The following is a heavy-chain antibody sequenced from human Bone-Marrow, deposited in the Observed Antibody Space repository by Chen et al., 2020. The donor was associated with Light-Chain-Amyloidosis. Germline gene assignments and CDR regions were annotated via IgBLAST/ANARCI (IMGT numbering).Heavy chain of an antibody. Sequence: DVQLVESGGGLVQPGGSLRLSCAASGFTFSDYWMHWVRQAPGKGLVWVSRIKGDGSDISYADSVKGRFTISRDNAKNTLYLQVNSLRAEDTATYYCARVHIATPGTGIDYWGQGALVTVSS. CDR2: IKGDGSDI. D-gene: IGHD6-13*01. J-gene: IGHJ4*02. CDR3: ARVHIATPGTGIDY. CDR1: GFTFSDYW. V-gene: IGHV3-74*01.